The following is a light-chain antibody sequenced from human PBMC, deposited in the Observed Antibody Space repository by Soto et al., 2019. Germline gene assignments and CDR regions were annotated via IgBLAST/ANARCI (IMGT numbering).Light chain of an antibody. V-gene: IGKV1-5*03. J-gene: IGKJ1*01. CDR3: QNYNSYSEA. CDR1: QTISSW. CDR2: KAS. Sequence: IQLTQSTSTLSVSVGDRLTITCPSSQTISSWLAWYQQQPGKAPKLLIYKASTLKSGVPSRFSGSGSGTEFTLTISSLQPDDFATYYCQNYNSYSEACGQGT.